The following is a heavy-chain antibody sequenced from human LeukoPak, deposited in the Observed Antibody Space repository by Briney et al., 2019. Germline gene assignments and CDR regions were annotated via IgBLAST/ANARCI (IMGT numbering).Heavy chain of an antibody. V-gene: IGHV1-8*01. Sequence: GASVKVSCKASGYTFTSHDVNWLRQATGQGLEWLGWMNPNSGHTGFAQKFQGRVTMTRDTSISTAYMELSSLRSEDTAMYYCARDVNYDFWSGYFPDWGLGTLVTVSS. CDR3: ARDVNYDFWSGYFPD. D-gene: IGHD3-3*01. CDR1: GYTFTSHD. J-gene: IGHJ4*02. CDR2: MNPNSGHT.